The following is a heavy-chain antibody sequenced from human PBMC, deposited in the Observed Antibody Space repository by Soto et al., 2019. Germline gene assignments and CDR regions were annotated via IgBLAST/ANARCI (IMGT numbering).Heavy chain of an antibody. CDR3: AASQYDLGDYFDP. J-gene: IGHJ5*02. CDR2: FDHEHGEP. V-gene: IGHV1-24*01. CDR1: GYSLTELS. D-gene: IGHD4-17*01. Sequence: QVHLVQSGADVKKPGASVKVSCRVSGYSLTELSIHWVRQAPGKGLEWMGGFDHEHGEPLYAQSFQDRVTMTDDTSTDTAYMDLSSLRSEDTAVYYCAASQYDLGDYFDPWGQGTLVTVSS.